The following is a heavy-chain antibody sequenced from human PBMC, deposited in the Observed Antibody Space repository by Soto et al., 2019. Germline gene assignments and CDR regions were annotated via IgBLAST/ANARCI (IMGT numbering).Heavy chain of an antibody. CDR3: ARDIKETYYDILPGYVDY. Sequence: GGSLRLSCAASGFTFSNYAMNWVRQAPGKGLEWVSAISGSGGTTYYADSVKGRFTISRDNSKNTLYLQMNSLRDEDTAVYYCARDIKETYYDILPGYVDYWGQGTLVTVSS. J-gene: IGHJ4*02. CDR1: GFTFSNYA. CDR2: ISGSGGTT. D-gene: IGHD3-9*01. V-gene: IGHV3-23*01.